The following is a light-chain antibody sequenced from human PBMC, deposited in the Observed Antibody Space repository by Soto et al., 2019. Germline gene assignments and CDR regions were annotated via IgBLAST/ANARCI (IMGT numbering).Light chain of an antibody. CDR3: QQSYNTPRT. Sequence: DIQMTQSPSSLSASVGDRVTITCRASQSIRSHLNWYQQKSGKAPKLLIYATSNLHSGVPSRFSGSGSGTDFTLTISSLQPEDCATYFCQQSYNTPRTFGQGTNLEL. J-gene: IGKJ2*01. CDR2: ATS. CDR1: QSIRSH. V-gene: IGKV1-39*01.